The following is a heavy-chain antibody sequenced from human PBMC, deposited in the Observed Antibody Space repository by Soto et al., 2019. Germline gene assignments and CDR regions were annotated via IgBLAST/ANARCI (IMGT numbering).Heavy chain of an antibody. CDR3: AKDLHWFAMDV. CDR1: GFTFSDYA. D-gene: IGHD3-10*01. J-gene: IGHJ6*02. CDR2: VSHDGRNT. Sequence: GGSLRLSCAASGFTFSDYAMHWVRQAPCKGLEWVAVVSHDGRNTHYADSVKGRFTISRDNSMNTLYLQMNSLRADDTAIYYCAKDLHWFAMDVWGQGTTVIVSS. V-gene: IGHV3-30*18.